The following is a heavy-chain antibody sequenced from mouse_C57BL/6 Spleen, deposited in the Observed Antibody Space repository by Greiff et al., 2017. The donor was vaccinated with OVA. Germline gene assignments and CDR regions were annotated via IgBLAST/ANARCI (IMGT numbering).Heavy chain of an antibody. J-gene: IGHJ4*01. Sequence: QVQLPQPGAELVRPGTSVKLSCKASGYTFTSYWMPWVKQSPGQGLEWIGVIATSASYTNYNQKFKGKAPLTVAKYSSTAYLQLSSLTSEDSAFYYCARVHRKDYAMDYWGQGTSVTVSS. CDR2: IATSASYT. CDR1: GYTFTSYW. CDR3: ARVHRKDYAMDY. V-gene: IGHV1-59*01. D-gene: IGHD2-14*01.